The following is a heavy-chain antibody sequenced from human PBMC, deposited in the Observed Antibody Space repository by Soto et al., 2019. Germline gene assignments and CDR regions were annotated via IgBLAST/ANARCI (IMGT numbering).Heavy chain of an antibody. V-gene: IGHV1-2*02. CDR1: GYTFTANY. J-gene: IGHJ5*02. CDR3: ARRTGTSWFDP. D-gene: IGHD1-7*01. Sequence: ASVKVSCKASGYTFTANYIHCVRQGPGQGLEWMGWINSNSGGTKYAQNFQGRVTLTRDTSISTVYMDLSRLISADPAVYSCARRTGTSWFDPWGQGTLVTVSS. CDR2: INSNSGGT.